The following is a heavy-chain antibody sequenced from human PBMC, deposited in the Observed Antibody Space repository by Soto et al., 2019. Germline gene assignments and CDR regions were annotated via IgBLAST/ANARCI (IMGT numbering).Heavy chain of an antibody. Sequence: EVQLVESGGGLVQPGGSLRLSCAASGFTFSSYSMNWVRQAPGKGLEWVSYISSSSSTIYYADSVKGRFTISRDNAKXXXXXXXXXXXXXXXXXXXXXXXXXXXXHYGMDVWGQGTTVTVSS. CDR1: GFTFSSYS. CDR3: XXXXXXXXHYGMDV. J-gene: IGHJ6*02. CDR2: ISSSSSTI. V-gene: IGHV3-48*01.